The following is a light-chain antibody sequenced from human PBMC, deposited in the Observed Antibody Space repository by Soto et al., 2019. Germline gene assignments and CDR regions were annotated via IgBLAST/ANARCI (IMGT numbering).Light chain of an antibody. CDR2: KSD. Sequence: QSVLTQPPSASGTPGQRVTISCSGSSSSIGTNYVYWYQQLPGTAPKLLIYKSDRRPSGVPDRFSGSKSGTSASLAISGLRSEDEADYHCASWDDSLSGYVLGTGTKLTVL. V-gene: IGLV1-47*01. CDR3: ASWDDSLSGYV. CDR1: SSSIGTNY. J-gene: IGLJ1*01.